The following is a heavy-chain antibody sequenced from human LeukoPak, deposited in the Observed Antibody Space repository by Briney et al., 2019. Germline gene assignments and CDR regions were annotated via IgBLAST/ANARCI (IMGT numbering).Heavy chain of an antibody. J-gene: IGHJ6*02. Sequence: ASVKVSCKASGYTFTSYYMHWVRQAPGQGLEGMGIINPNGGSTSYAQKFQGRVTMTRDTSTSTVYMELSSLSSEDTAVYYCARDQAGDDNLTGYEDPYYYYGMDVWGQGTTVTVSS. V-gene: IGHV1-46*01. D-gene: IGHD3-9*01. CDR2: INPNGGST. CDR3: ARDQAGDDNLTGYEDPYYYYGMDV. CDR1: GYTFTSYY.